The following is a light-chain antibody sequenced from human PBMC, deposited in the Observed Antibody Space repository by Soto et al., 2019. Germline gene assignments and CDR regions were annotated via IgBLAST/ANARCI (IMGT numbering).Light chain of an antibody. CDR1: QSVSTW. V-gene: IGKV1-5*01. J-gene: IGKJ1*01. CDR2: DVS. CDR3: QQYNTFWT. Sequence: DMQMTQSPSTLSASVGGRGTITCRASQSVSTWLAWYQQKPGKAPKLLIYDVSSLESGVPSRFSGSGSGTEFTLTISSLQPDDCATYYCQQYNTFWTFGQGTKVDIK.